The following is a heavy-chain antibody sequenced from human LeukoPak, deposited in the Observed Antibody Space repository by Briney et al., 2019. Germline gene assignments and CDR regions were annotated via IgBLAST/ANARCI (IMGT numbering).Heavy chain of an antibody. CDR3: ATEMTYCSSTSCPFDY. D-gene: IGHD2-2*01. CDR1: GYSFTSYW. V-gene: IGHV5-51*01. J-gene: IGHJ4*02. Sequence: GESLKISCKGSGYSFTSYWIGWVRQMPGKGLEWMGIIYPGDSDTRYSPSFQGQVTISADKSISTAYLQWSSLKASDTAMYYCATEMTYCSSTSCPFDYWGQGTLVTVSS. CDR2: IYPGDSDT.